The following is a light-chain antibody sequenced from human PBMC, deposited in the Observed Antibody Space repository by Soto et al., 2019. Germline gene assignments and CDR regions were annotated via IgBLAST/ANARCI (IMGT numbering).Light chain of an antibody. V-gene: IGKV3-15*01. CDR1: QSVSTT. J-gene: IGKJ1*01. CDR2: GAS. CDR3: QQYNNWPQT. Sequence: EAVLTQSPATLSLSPGERVTLSCRPSQSVSTTLAWYQQRPGQAPRLLIYGASKRAIGLPARFSGSGSGTEFTLTITSLQSEDFAVYYCQQYNNWPQTFGQGTKVDIK.